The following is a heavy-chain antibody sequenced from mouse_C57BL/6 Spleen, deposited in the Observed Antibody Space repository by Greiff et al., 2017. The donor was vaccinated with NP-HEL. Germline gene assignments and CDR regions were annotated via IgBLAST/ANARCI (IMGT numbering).Heavy chain of an antibody. CDR2: INPNNGGT. Sequence: EVQLQQSGPELVKPGASVKISCKASGYTFTDYYMNWVKQSHGKSLEWIGDINPNNGGTSYNQKFKGKATLTVDKSSSTAYMALRSLTSEDSAVYYCARGYDFYYFDYWGQGTTLTVSS. CDR1: GYTFTDYY. CDR3: ARGYDFYYFDY. V-gene: IGHV1-26*01. D-gene: IGHD2-4*01. J-gene: IGHJ2*01.